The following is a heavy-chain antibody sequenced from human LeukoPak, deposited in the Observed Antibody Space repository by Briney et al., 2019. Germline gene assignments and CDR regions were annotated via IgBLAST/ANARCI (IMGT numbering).Heavy chain of an antibody. CDR1: GFTFSSYG. J-gene: IGHJ6*03. D-gene: IGHD2-15*01. Sequence: GGSLSLSCAASGFTFSSYGMLWVRQAPGKGLEWVAVIWYDGRNRYYTDSVKGRFTISRDNSKNTLYLQMSSLRAEDTAVYYCARHSHLSGPRPSYMDVWGKGTTVTVSS. CDR2: IWYDGRNR. CDR3: ARHSHLSGPRPSYMDV. V-gene: IGHV3-33*01.